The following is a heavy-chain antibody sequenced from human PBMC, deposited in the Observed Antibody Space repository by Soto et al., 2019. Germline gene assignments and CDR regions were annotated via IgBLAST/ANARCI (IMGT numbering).Heavy chain of an antibody. V-gene: IGHV3-23*01. CDR2: ISSSGRNT. Sequence: GGSLRLSCAASGFTISSYAMSWVRQAPGKGLEWVSAISSSGRNTYYADSVKGRFTISRDNSKNTLYLQMNSLRAEDTAIYYYAKDNYLDIAMVTFDYWGQGTLVTVSS. D-gene: IGHD5-18*01. CDR3: AKDNYLDIAMVTFDY. CDR1: GFTISSYA. J-gene: IGHJ4*02.